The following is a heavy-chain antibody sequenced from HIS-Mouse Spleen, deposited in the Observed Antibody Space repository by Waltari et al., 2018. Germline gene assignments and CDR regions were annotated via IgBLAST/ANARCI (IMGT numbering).Heavy chain of an antibody. CDR3: ARDHSGWYFDY. D-gene: IGHD6-19*01. J-gene: IGHJ4*02. CDR2: ISYDGSNK. CDR1: GFTFSTYA. V-gene: IGHV3-30-3*01. Sequence: QVQLVESRGGVVQPGRSLRLPCPGSGFTFSTYAMHWVRQAPGKGLEWVAVISYDGSNKYYADSVKGRFTISRDNSKNTLYLQMNSLRAEDTAVYYCARDHSGWYFDYWGQGTLVTVSS.